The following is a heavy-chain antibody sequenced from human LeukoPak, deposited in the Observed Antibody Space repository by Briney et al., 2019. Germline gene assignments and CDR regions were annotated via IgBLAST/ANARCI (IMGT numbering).Heavy chain of an antibody. CDR3: APTGVRGVITPDY. D-gene: IGHD3-10*01. Sequence: GGSLRPSCAASGFTFSSYEMNWVRQAPGKGLEWVSYISSSGSTIYYADSVKGRFTISRDNAKNSLYLQMNSLRAEDTAVYYCAPTGVRGVITPDYWGQGTLVTVSS. V-gene: IGHV3-48*03. J-gene: IGHJ4*02. CDR2: ISSSGSTI. CDR1: GFTFSSYE.